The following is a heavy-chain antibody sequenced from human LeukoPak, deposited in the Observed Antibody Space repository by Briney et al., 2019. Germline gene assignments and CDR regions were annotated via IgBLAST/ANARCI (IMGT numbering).Heavy chain of an antibody. V-gene: IGHV1-2*02. CDR3: ARVRLADERAWAY. D-gene: IGHD3-3*02. CDR1: GYTFSDFY. J-gene: IGHJ4*02. CDR2: ITPKSGDT. Sequence: ASVKVSCKASGYTFSDFYIHWVRQAPGQGPEYVGWITPKSGDTYSPQRFQGRVTMTRDASICTAYMELSSLRSDDTAVYFCARVRLADERAWAYWGQGTLVTVSS.